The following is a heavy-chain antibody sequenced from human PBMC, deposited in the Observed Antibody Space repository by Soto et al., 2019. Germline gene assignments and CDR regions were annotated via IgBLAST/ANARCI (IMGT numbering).Heavy chain of an antibody. CDR3: AKSTGIVLMVPTFDP. Sequence: HPGGSLRLSCAASGFTFSSYGMHWVRQAPGKGLEWVAVISYDGSNKYYADSVKGRFTISRDNSKNTLYLQMNSLRAEDTAVYYCAKSTGIVLMVPTFDPWGQGTQVTVSS. V-gene: IGHV3-30*18. J-gene: IGHJ5*02. CDR1: GFTFSSYG. D-gene: IGHD2-8*01. CDR2: ISYDGSNK.